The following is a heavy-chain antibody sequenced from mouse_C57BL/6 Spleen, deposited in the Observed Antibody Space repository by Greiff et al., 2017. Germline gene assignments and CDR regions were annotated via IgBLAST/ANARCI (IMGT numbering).Heavy chain of an antibody. D-gene: IGHD3-2*02. V-gene: IGHV1-15*01. Sequence: VQLQQSGAELVRPGASVTLSCKASGYTFTDYEMHWVKQTPVHGLEWIGAIDPETGGTAYNQKFKGKAILTADKSSSTAYMELRSLTSEDSAVYYCTGRNSSGYLDYWGQGTTLTVSS. CDR1: GYTFTDYE. CDR3: TGRNSSGYLDY. J-gene: IGHJ2*01. CDR2: IDPETGGT.